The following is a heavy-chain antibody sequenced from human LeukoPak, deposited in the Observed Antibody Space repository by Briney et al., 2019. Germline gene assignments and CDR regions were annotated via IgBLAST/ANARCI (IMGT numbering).Heavy chain of an antibody. Sequence: SETLSLTCTVSGGSISSYYWSWIRQPAGKGLEWIGRIYTSGSTNYNPSLKSRVTMSVDTSKNQFSLKLSSVTAADTAVYYCARFPVPNCSSTSCSVLYYFDYWGQGTLVTVSS. D-gene: IGHD2-2*01. CDR2: IYTSGST. V-gene: IGHV4-4*07. J-gene: IGHJ4*02. CDR3: ARFPVPNCSSTSCSVLYYFDY. CDR1: GGSISSYY.